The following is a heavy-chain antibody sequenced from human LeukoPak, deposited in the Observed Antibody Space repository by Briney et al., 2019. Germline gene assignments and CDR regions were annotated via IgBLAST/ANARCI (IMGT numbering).Heavy chain of an antibody. Sequence: SSVKVSCMASGGTFNNYSISWVRQAPGQGLECMGRIIPILGIANYTQKFQGRVTITADKSTSTTYMEPSSLRSEDTAVYYCARGGTPAVGTYYYYDGMDVWGQGTTVTVS. CDR2: IIPILGIA. V-gene: IGHV1-69*02. CDR3: ARGGTPAVGTYYYYDGMDV. D-gene: IGHD1-26*01. J-gene: IGHJ6*02. CDR1: GGTFNNYS.